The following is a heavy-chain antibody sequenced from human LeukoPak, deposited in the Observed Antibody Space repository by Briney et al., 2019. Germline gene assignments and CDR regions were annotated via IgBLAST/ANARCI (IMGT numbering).Heavy chain of an antibody. CDR2: INPNSGGT. CDR3: ARGADINCSGGSCYLWGY. D-gene: IGHD2-15*01. J-gene: IGHJ4*02. CDR1: RDTFTGYY. V-gene: IGHV1-2*06. Sequence: ASVKVSCKASRDTFTGYYMHWVRQAPGQGLEWMGRINPNSGGTDYAQKFQGRVTVTRDTPISTAYMELSRLRSDDTAVYYCARGADINCSGGSCYLWGYWGQGTLVTVSS.